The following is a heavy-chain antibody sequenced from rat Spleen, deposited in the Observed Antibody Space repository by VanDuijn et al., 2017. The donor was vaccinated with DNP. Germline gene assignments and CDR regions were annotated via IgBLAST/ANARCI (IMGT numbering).Heavy chain of an antibody. CDR3: ARWGDYFDY. V-gene: IGHV3-1*01. CDR2: ISYSGTT. Sequence: EVQLQESGPGLVKPSQSLSLTCSVTGYSITSTYWGWIRKFPGNKMEWIGHISYSGTTSYHPSLKSRISITRDTSKNQFFLQLSSVTSEDTATYYCARWGDYFDYWGQGVMVTVSS. CDR1: GYSITSTY. J-gene: IGHJ2*01.